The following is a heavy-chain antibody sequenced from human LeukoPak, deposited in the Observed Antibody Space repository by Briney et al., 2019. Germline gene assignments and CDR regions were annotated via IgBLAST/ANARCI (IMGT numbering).Heavy chain of an antibody. Sequence: ASVKVSCEASGYTFTNYYIHWVRQAPGQGLEWMGIINPSGGSTTYAQEFQGRVTMTRDTSTSTVYMELSSLRSEDTAVYYCARGGEGNADGYNQALDYWGQGTLVTVSS. CDR3: ARGGEGNADGYNQALDY. CDR2: INPSGGST. D-gene: IGHD5-24*01. J-gene: IGHJ4*02. CDR1: GYTFTNYY. V-gene: IGHV1-46*01.